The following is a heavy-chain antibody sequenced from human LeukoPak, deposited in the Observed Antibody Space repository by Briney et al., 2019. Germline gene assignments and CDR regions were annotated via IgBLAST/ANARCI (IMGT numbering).Heavy chain of an antibody. J-gene: IGHJ4*02. CDR3: ARGFYSGTYHFDY. Sequence: GGSLRLSCAASGFTFSDYYMSWIRQAPGKGLEWVSYISSSGSTIYYGDSVKGRFTISRDNAKNSLYLQMNSLRAEDTAVYYCARGFYSGTYHFDYWGQGTLVTVSS. D-gene: IGHD1-26*01. CDR1: GFTFSDYY. CDR2: ISSSGSTI. V-gene: IGHV3-11*01.